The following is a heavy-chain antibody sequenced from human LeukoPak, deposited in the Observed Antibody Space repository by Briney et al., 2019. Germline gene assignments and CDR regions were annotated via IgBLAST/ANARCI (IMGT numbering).Heavy chain of an antibody. D-gene: IGHD3-3*01. J-gene: IGHJ6*03. V-gene: IGHV1-8*01. CDR3: ARGFSPITIFVQYYMDV. Sequence: GASVKVSCKASGYTFTSYDINWVRQATGQGLEWMGWMNPNSGNTGYAQKFQGRVTMTRNTSISTAYMEPSSLRSEDTAVYYCARGFSPITIFVQYYMDVWGKGTTVTVSS. CDR2: MNPNSGNT. CDR1: GYTFTSYD.